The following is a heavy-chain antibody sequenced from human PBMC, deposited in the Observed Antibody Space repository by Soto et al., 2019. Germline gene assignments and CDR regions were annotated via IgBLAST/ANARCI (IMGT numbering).Heavy chain of an antibody. D-gene: IGHD2-2*01. CDR2: ITGCSDTT. V-gene: IGHV3-23*01. Sequence: GGSLRLSCTASGFTFSIYVMGWVRQAPGKGLEWVSAITGCSDTTSYADSVKGLSSISRDNSKNTLYLQVNSLRAEDTAIYYCVKALGCPAQPPPKTFENWGQGTLVTVSS. CDR3: VKALGCPAQPPPKTFEN. J-gene: IGHJ4*02. CDR1: GFTFSIYV.